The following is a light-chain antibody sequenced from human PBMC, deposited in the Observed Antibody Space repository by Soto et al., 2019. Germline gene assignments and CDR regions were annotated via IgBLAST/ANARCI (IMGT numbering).Light chain of an antibody. CDR1: QSVSNNY. Sequence: IVLTPSPGTLTLSPGERATLSCRASQSVSNNYLAWYQQKPGQAPRLLIYGASNRATGIPDRFSGSGSGTELTLTISRLEPEDFAVYYCQQYGSSGTFGQGTKVDIK. CDR3: QQYGSSGT. CDR2: GAS. V-gene: IGKV3-20*01. J-gene: IGKJ1*01.